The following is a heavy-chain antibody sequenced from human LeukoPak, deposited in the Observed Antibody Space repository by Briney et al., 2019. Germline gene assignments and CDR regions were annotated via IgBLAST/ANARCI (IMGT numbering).Heavy chain of an antibody. CDR1: GFTFSSYW. D-gene: IGHD1-26*01. V-gene: IGHV3-7*01. CDR3: ARDKPRGSYYGSIFDS. J-gene: IGHJ4*02. Sequence: GGSLRLSCEASGFTFSSYWMGWVRQAPGKGLEWVANIRDDGGEIYYVDSVKGRFTISRDNAKSSLFLQMNSLRAEDAAVYYCARDKPRGSYYGSIFDSWGQGTLVTVSS. CDR2: IRDDGGEI.